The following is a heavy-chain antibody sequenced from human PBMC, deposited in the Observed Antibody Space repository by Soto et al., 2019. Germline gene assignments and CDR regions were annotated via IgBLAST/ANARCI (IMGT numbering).Heavy chain of an antibody. D-gene: IGHD1-7*01. CDR1: GGSFSGYY. CDR2: INHSVST. Sequence: QVQLQQWGAGLLKPSETLSLTCAVYGGSFSGYYWSWIRQPPGKGLEWIGEINHSVSTNYNPSLKSRVTISVDTSKNQFSLKLSSVTAADTAVYYCARRPNWTYGWAYGMDVWGQGTTVTVSS. J-gene: IGHJ6*02. CDR3: ARRPNWTYGWAYGMDV. V-gene: IGHV4-34*01.